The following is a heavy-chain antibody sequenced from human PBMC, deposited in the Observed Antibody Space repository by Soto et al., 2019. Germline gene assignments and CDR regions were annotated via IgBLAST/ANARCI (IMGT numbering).Heavy chain of an antibody. CDR3: ARDEYYDSSGYLGY. CDR1: GFTFSSYA. D-gene: IGHD3-22*01. Sequence: GGSLRLSCAASGFTFSSYAMHWVRQAPGKGLEWVAVISYDGSNKYYADSVKGRFTISRDNSKNTLYLQMNSLRAEDTAVYYCARDEYYDSSGYLGYWGQGT. CDR2: ISYDGSNK. J-gene: IGHJ4*02. V-gene: IGHV3-30-3*01.